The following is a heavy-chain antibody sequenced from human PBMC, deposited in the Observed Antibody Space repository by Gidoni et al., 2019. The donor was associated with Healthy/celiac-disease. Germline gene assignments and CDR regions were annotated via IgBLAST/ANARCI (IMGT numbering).Heavy chain of an antibody. Sequence: QVQLVQSGAEVKKPGASVKVSCKASGYTFTSYGISWVRQAPGQGLEWMGWSSAYNGNTNYAQKLQGRVTMTTDTSTSTAYMELRSLRSDDTAVYYCARDPRGSIAVVHSYYFDYWGQGTLVTVSS. D-gene: IGHD6-19*01. J-gene: IGHJ4*02. CDR1: GYTFTSYG. CDR2: SSAYNGNT. V-gene: IGHV1-18*01. CDR3: ARDPRGSIAVVHSYYFDY.